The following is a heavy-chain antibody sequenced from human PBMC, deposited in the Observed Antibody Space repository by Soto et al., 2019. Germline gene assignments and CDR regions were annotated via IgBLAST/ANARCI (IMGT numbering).Heavy chain of an antibody. CDR2: IIPILGIA. J-gene: IGHJ4*02. CDR3: ASTTYGYCSSTSCAPFDY. CDR1: GGTFSSYT. D-gene: IGHD2-2*03. V-gene: IGHV1-69*02. Sequence: QVQLVQSGAEVKKPGSSVKVSCKASGGTFSSYTISWVRQAPGQGLEWMGRIIPILGIANYAQKFQGRVTITADKSTSTAYMELSSLRSEDTAVYYCASTTYGYCSSTSCAPFDYWGQGTLVTVSS.